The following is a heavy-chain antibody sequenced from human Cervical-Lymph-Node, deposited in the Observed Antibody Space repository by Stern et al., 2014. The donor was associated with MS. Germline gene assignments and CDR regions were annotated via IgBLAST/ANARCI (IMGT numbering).Heavy chain of an antibody. J-gene: IGHJ6*02. CDR1: GFTFSSCG. CDR3: AKGGGLDHWGYYGMDV. Sequence: DQLVESGGGVVQPGRSLRLSCAASGFTFSSCGMHWVRQAPGKGLEWVAVISYDGSNKSYPDSVKCRFTISRDNSKNTLYLQMNSLRAEDTAVYYCAKGGGLDHWGYYGMDVWGQGTTVTVSS. V-gene: IGHV3-30*18. D-gene: IGHD2-15*01. CDR2: ISYDGSNK.